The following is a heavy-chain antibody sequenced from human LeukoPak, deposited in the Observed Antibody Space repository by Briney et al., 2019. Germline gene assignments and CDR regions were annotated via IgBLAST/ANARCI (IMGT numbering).Heavy chain of an antibody. CDR2: IKQDGSEK. Sequence: GGSLRLSCAASGFTFSSYWMSWVRQAPGKGLEWVANIKQDGSEKYYVDSVKGRFTISRDNAKNSLYLQMNSLRAEDTAVYYCARDTDYYDSSGYSTRYYYYGMDVWGQGTTVTVSS. D-gene: IGHD3-22*01. V-gene: IGHV3-7*01. CDR1: GFTFSSYW. J-gene: IGHJ6*02. CDR3: ARDTDYYDSSGYSTRYYYYGMDV.